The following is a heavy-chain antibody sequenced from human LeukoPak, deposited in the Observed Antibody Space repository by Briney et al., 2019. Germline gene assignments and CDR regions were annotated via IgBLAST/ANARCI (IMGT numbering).Heavy chain of an antibody. Sequence: GESLKISCKGSGYSFTTYWIAWVRQMPGEGLEWMGIIYPGDSETRYSPSFQGQVSISADKSITTAYLQWGSLKASDTAMYYCTRSPRVGYNDAFDIWGQGTMVTVFS. CDR1: GYSFTTYW. V-gene: IGHV5-51*01. J-gene: IGHJ3*02. CDR2: IYPGDSET. CDR3: TRSPRVGYNDAFDI. D-gene: IGHD5-24*01.